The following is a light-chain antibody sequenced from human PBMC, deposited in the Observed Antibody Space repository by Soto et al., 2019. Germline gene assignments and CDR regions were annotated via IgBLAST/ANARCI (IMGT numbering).Light chain of an antibody. V-gene: IGKV1-8*01. CDR2: AAS. Sequence: AIRMTQSPSSFSASTGDRVTITCRASQGISSYLAWYQQKPGKAPKLLIYAASTLQSGVPSRFSGSGSGTDFTLTISCLQSEDFAVYYCQQHDNWPRTFGQGTKVDIK. CDR1: QGISSY. CDR3: QQHDNWPRT. J-gene: IGKJ1*01.